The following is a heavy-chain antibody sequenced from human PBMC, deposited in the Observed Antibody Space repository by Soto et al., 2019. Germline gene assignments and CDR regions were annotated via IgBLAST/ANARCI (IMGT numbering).Heavy chain of an antibody. D-gene: IGHD6-13*01. V-gene: IGHV3-33*01. CDR2: IWSDGTKK. Sequence: QVHLVESGGGVVQPGRSLTLSCTASGFAFSNYGIHWVRQAPGRGLEWVAVIWSDGTKKFYAGSVRGRFTISRDNSKNTIYLQMTSLRAEDTAVYYCARDWWEEPAGKETVSQFDYWGQGPLVTVSS. J-gene: IGHJ4*02. CDR1: GFAFSNYG. CDR3: ARDWWEEPAGKETVSQFDY.